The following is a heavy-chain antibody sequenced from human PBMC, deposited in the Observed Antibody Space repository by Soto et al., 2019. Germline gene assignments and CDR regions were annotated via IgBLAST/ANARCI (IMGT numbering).Heavy chain of an antibody. CDR3: ARDQGGSYLVDY. CDR2: ISSSSSYT. Sequence: QVQLVESGGGLVKPGGSLRLSCAASGFTFSDYYMSWIRQAPGKGLEWVSYISSSSSYTNYADSVKGRFTISRDNAKNSLYLQMNSLRAEDTVVYYCARDQGGSYLVDYWGQGTLVTVSS. J-gene: IGHJ4*02. V-gene: IGHV3-11*06. D-gene: IGHD1-26*01. CDR1: GFTFSDYY.